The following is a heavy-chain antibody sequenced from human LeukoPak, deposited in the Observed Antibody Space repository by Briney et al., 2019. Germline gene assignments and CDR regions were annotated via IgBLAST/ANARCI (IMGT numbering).Heavy chain of an antibody. CDR3: AVGVGAFDY. Sequence: SETLSLTCTVSGGSISSSSYYWGWIRQPPGKGLEWIGEINHSGSTNYNPSLKSRVTISVDTSKNQFSLKLSSVTAADTAVYYCAVGVGAFDYWGQGTLVTVSS. CDR2: INHSGST. D-gene: IGHD1-26*01. CDR1: GGSISSSSYY. J-gene: IGHJ4*02. V-gene: IGHV4-39*07.